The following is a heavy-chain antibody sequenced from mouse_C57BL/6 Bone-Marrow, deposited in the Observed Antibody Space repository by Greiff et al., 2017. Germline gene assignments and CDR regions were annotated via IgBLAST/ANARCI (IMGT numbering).Heavy chain of an antibody. Sequence: DVKLVESGGGLVKPGGSLKLSCAASGFSFSSYAMSWVRQTPEKRLEWVATISDGGSSTYYPDNVKGRFTISIDNAKNNLYLQMSHLKSEDTAMYYCAIDYCPHYCAMDYWGPGTSVTVSS. D-gene: IGHD2-1*01. CDR3: AIDYCPHYCAMDY. J-gene: IGHJ4*01. V-gene: IGHV5-4*01. CDR1: GFSFSSYA. CDR2: ISDGGSST.